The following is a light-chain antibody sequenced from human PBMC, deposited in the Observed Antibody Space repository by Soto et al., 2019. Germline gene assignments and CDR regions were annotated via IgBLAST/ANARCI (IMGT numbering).Light chain of an antibody. J-gene: IGLJ2*01. V-gene: IGLV1-40*01. CDR3: QSYDSSLSGV. Sequence: QAVVTQPPSVSGAPGQRVTISCTVSSSNIGAGYDVHWYQQLPGTAPKRLMYGNSNRPSGVPDRFSGSKSGTSASLAITGLQAEDEADYYCQSYDSSLSGVFGGGTKLTVL. CDR1: SSNIGAGYD. CDR2: GNS.